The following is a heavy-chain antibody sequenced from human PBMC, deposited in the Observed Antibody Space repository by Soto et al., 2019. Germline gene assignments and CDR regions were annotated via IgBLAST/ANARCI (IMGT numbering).Heavy chain of an antibody. J-gene: IGHJ4*02. Sequence: QLQLQESGPGLVKPSETLSLTCTVSGGSISSSSYYWGWIRQPPGQGLEWIGSIYYSGSTYYNPSLKSRVTISVDTSKNQFSLKLSSVTAADTAVYYCAATISPYYFDYWGQGTLVTVSS. CDR3: AATISPYYFDY. CDR1: GGSISSSSYY. CDR2: IYYSGST. V-gene: IGHV4-39*01. D-gene: IGHD5-12*01.